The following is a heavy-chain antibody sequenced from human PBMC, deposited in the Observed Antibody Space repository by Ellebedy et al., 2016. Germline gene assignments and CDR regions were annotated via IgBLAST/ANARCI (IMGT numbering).Heavy chain of an antibody. D-gene: IGHD2-21*01. CDR3: ARPAVANAFDL. J-gene: IGHJ3*01. CDR1: GYTFTSYA. CDR2: INAANGDT. Sequence: ASVKVSCKASGYTFTSYAMHWVRQAPGQRLEWMGWINAANGDTKYSRNFQGRVTITRDASASTAYMELSSLRSEDTAVYYCARPAVANAFDLWGQGTLVTVSS. V-gene: IGHV1-3*01.